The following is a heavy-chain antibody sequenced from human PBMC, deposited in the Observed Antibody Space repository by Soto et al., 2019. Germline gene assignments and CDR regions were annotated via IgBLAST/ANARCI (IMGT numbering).Heavy chain of an antibody. CDR3: ARGIVATMLRHYYYGMDV. Sequence: ASVKVSCKASGYTFTSYAMHWVRQAPGQRLEWMGWINAGNGNTKYSQKFQGRVTITRDTSASTAYMELSSLRSEDTAVYYCARGIVATMLRHYYYGMDVWGQGTTVTVSS. CDR2: INAGNGNT. J-gene: IGHJ6*02. V-gene: IGHV1-3*01. CDR1: GYTFTSYA. D-gene: IGHD5-12*01.